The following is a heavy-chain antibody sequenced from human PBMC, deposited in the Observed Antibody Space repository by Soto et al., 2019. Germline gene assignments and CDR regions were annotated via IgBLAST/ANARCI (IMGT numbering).Heavy chain of an antibody. D-gene: IGHD6-13*01. CDR2: IYSGGST. Sequence: EVQLVESGGGLIQPGGSLRLSCAASGFTVSSNYMSWVRQAPGKGLEWVSVIYSGGSTYYADSVKGRFTIARDNSKNTLYRQMNSLRAADTAVYYCARDSGIAAGPVATYYYYYGMDVWGQGTTVTVSS. CDR3: ARDSGIAAGPVATYYYYYGMDV. J-gene: IGHJ6*02. CDR1: GFTVSSNY. V-gene: IGHV3-53*01.